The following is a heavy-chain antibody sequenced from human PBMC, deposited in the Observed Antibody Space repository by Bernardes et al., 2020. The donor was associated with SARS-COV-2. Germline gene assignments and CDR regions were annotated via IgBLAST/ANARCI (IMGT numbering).Heavy chain of an antibody. CDR1: GGSINYYY. D-gene: IGHD2-8*01. Sequence: SETLSLTCTVSGGSINYYYWSWIRQPPGKGLEWIGYIYHSGNTNYNRSLKRRVTISIDTSKNQFSLKLSSVTAADAAVYYCARHGKYCTNGVCQTYYYYAMDVWGQGTTVTVSS. J-gene: IGHJ6*02. CDR3: ARHGKYCTNGVCQTYYYYAMDV. V-gene: IGHV4-59*08. CDR2: IYHSGNT.